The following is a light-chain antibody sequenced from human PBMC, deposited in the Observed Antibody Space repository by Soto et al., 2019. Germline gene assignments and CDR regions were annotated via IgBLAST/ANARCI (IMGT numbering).Light chain of an antibody. CDR2: DAS. V-gene: IGKV3-11*01. CDR3: QQRSGT. CDR1: QSVSSY. Sequence: EIVLTQSPATLSLSPGEKATLSCRASQSVSSYLAWYQQKPGQAPRLLIYDASNRATGIPARFSGSGSGTDFTFTISSLEPEDFAVYYCQQRSGTFGQGTRLEIK. J-gene: IGKJ5*01.